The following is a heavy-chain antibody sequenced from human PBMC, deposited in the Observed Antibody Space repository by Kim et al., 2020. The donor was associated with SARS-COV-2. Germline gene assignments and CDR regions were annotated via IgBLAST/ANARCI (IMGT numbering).Heavy chain of an antibody. CDR3: ARYQSGTMFAS. CDR2: VFYGGTT. CDR1: DGSLTSRDYY. V-gene: IGHV4-39*01. J-gene: IGHJ4*02. D-gene: IGHD1-1*01. Sequence: SETLSLTWSVSDGSLTSRDYYWGWIRKPPGKGLEYIGAVFYGGTTHYNPSLRGRVIISVDTSKNQFSLNVNSVTATDTAVYYCARYQSGTMFASWGRGT.